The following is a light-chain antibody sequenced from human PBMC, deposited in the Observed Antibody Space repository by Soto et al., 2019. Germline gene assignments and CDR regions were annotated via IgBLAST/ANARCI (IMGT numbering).Light chain of an antibody. CDR1: SSDVGGYNY. Sequence: QSVLTQPASVSGSPGQSITISCTGTSSDVGGYNYVSWYQQHPGKAPKLMIYEVSKRPSGVSNRFSGSKSGNTASLTISGLQAEDEADYYCCSYAGSSTLVFGTGTKLTVL. V-gene: IGLV2-23*02. CDR2: EVS. J-gene: IGLJ1*01. CDR3: CSYAGSSTLV.